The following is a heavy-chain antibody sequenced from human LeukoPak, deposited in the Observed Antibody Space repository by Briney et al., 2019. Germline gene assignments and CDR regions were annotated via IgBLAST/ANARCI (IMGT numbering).Heavy chain of an antibody. CDR3: ARGEHILRYFDWLLPDY. J-gene: IGHJ4*02. CDR2: ISSNGGST. Sequence: PGGSLRLSCAASGFTFSSYAMHWVRQAPGKVLEYVSAISSNGGSTYYANSVKGRFTISRDNSKNTLYLQMGSLRAEDMAVYYCARGEHILRYFDWLLPDYWGQGTLVTVSS. CDR1: GFTFSSYA. D-gene: IGHD3-9*01. V-gene: IGHV3-64*01.